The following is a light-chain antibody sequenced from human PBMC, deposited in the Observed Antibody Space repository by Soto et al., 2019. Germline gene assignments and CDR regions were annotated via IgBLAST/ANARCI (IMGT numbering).Light chain of an antibody. CDR3: QQCDKLPLT. J-gene: IGKJ4*01. CDR2: DAS. Sequence: DIQMTQSPSSLSASIGDRVTITCQASQDITNYLNWYQQKPGKAPKLLIYDASNLETGAPSRFSGSGSGTDFTFTISSLQPEDIATYYCQQCDKLPLTLGGGTKVEIK. V-gene: IGKV1-33*01. CDR1: QDITNY.